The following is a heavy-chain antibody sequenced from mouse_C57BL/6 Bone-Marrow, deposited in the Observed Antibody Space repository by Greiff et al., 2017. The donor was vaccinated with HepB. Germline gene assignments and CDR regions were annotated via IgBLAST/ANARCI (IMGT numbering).Heavy chain of an antibody. Sequence: VQLKESGAELARPGASVKLSCKASGYTFTSYGISWVKQRTGQGLEWIGEIYPRSGNTYYNEKIKGKDTLTADKSSSTAYMELRSLTSEDSAVYFCARRIYDGYYGVAYWGQGTLVTVSA. V-gene: IGHV1-81*01. CDR3: ARRIYDGYYGVAY. J-gene: IGHJ3*01. D-gene: IGHD2-3*01. CDR2: IYPRSGNT. CDR1: GYTFTSYG.